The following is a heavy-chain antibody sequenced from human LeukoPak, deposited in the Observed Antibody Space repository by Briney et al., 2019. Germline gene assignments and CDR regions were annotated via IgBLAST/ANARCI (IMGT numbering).Heavy chain of an antibody. CDR2: IYSGGST. D-gene: IGHD5-24*01. CDR1: GFTFSSYG. V-gene: IGHV3-66*01. Sequence: GGSLRLSCAASGFTFSSYGMHWVRQAPGKGLEWVSVIYSGGSTYYADSVKGRFTISRDNSKNTLYLQMNSLRAEDTAVYYCARSKWLQSQIDYWGQGTLATVSS. J-gene: IGHJ4*02. CDR3: ARSKWLQSQIDY.